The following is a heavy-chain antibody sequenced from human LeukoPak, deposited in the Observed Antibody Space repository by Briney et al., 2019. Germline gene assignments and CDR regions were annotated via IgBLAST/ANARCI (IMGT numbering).Heavy chain of an antibody. CDR3: ARSVEGYCSGGSCYSYYYYMDV. D-gene: IGHD2-15*01. CDR2: IYYSGST. J-gene: IGHJ6*03. CDR1: GDSISSYY. V-gene: IGHV4-59*01. Sequence: SETLSLTCTVSGDSISSYYWSWIRQPPGKGMEWIGYIYYSGSTNYNPSLKSRVTISVDTSKNQFSLKLSSVTAADTAVYYCARSVEGYCSGGSCYSYYYYMDVWGKGTTVTVSS.